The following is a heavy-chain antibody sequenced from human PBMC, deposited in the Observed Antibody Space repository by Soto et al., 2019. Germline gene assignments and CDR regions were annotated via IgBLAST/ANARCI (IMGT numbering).Heavy chain of an antibody. CDR2: IIPIFGTA. J-gene: IGHJ4*02. D-gene: IGHD3-22*01. Sequence: GASVKVSCKASGGTFSSYAISWVRQAPGQGREWMGGIIPIFGTANYAQKFQGRVTITADESTSTAYMELSSLRSEDTAVYYCASGGDYYDSSGNWGQGTLVTVSS. CDR3: ASGGDYYDSSGN. V-gene: IGHV1-69*13. CDR1: GGTFSSYA.